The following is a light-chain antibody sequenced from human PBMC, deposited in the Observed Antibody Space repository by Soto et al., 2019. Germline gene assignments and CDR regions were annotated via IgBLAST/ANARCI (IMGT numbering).Light chain of an antibody. CDR1: SSDVGGYNY. CDR2: DVG. CDR3: SSYTSSSTLYV. Sequence: QSALTQPASVSGSPGQSITISCTGTSSDVGGYNYVSWYQQHPGKAPKLMIYDVGNRPSGVSNRFSGSMSGNTASLTISGLQAEDEADYYCSSYTSSSTLYVFGTGTKVTVL. J-gene: IGLJ1*01. V-gene: IGLV2-14*01.